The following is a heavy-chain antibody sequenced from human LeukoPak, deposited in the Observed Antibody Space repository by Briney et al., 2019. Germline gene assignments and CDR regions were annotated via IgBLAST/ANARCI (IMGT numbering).Heavy chain of an antibody. V-gene: IGHV3-23*01. Sequence: GGSLRLSCAASGFTFSSYAMSWVRQAPGKGLEWVSAISGSGGSTYYADSVKGRFTISRDNSKNTLYLQVNSLRAEDTAVYYCARTGSALGSYPGSWGQGTLVTVSS. CDR2: ISGSGGST. D-gene: IGHD1-26*01. CDR1: GFTFSSYA. CDR3: ARTGSALGSYPGS. J-gene: IGHJ5*02.